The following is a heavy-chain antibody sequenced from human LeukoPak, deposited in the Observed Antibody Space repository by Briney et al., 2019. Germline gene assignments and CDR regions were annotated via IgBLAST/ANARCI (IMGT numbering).Heavy chain of an antibody. V-gene: IGHV1-46*01. CDR1: GYTFTSYY. J-gene: IGHJ6*02. D-gene: IGHD2-21*01. CDR3: ARVVGARCYYYGMDV. Sequence: AASVTVSCKASGYTFTSYYMHWVRQAPGQGLEWMGIINPSGGSTSYAQKFQGRVTMTRDTSTSTVYMELSSLRSEDTAVYYCARVVGARCYYYGMDVWGQGTTVTVSS. CDR2: INPSGGST.